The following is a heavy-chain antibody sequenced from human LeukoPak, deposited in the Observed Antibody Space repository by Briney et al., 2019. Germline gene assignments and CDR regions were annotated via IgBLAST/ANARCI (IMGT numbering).Heavy chain of an antibody. V-gene: IGHV3-48*03. J-gene: IGHJ3*02. D-gene: IGHD3-9*01. CDR3: ARFAVYYDILTGSQRGGAFDI. CDR2: ISSSGSTI. CDR1: GFTFSSYE. Sequence: GGSLRLSCAASGFTFSSYEMNWVRQAPGKGLEWVSYISSSGSTIYYADSVKGRFTISRDNAKNSLYLQMNSLRAEDTAVYYCARFAVYYDILTGSQRGGAFDIWGQGTMVTVSS.